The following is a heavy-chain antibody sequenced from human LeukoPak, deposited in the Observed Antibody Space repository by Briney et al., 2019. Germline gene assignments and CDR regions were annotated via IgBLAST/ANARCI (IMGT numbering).Heavy chain of an antibody. D-gene: IGHD2-2*01. CDR3: ASPPTRECTSISCPLSY. Sequence: GESLKISCKGSGYSFTTYWIAWVRQMPGKGLEWMGIIYPHDPETRYSPSFQGQVTISVDKSVSAAYLQWRSLKASDAAVYYCASPPTRECTSISCPLSYWGQGTLVTVSS. J-gene: IGHJ4*02. V-gene: IGHV5-51*01. CDR2: IYPHDPET. CDR1: GYSFTTYW.